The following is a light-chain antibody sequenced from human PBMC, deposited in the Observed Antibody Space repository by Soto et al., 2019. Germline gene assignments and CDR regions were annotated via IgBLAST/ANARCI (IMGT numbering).Light chain of an antibody. CDR3: QQYYSYPQT. J-gene: IGKJ1*01. CDR1: QSISNW. Sequence: DIQMTQSPSTPPASVGDRVTITCRASQSISNWLAWYQQKPGTAPKVLIYHASNLQSGVPSRFSGSGSGTEFTLTISCLQSEDFATYYCQQYYSYPQTFGQGTKVDVK. CDR2: HAS. V-gene: IGKV1-5*01.